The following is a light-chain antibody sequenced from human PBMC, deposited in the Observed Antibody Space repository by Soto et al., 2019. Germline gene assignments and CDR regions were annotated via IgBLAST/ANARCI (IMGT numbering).Light chain of an antibody. CDR2: GAS. Sequence: EIVLTQSPGTLSLSPGERATLSCRASQSVSSSYLAWYQQKPGQAPRLLIYGASSRATGIPDRFSGSGSGTACTLTISRLEPEDVAVYYCQQYGSSPPFTFGQGTRLEIK. CDR1: QSVSSSY. CDR3: QQYGSSPPFT. J-gene: IGKJ5*01. V-gene: IGKV3-20*01.